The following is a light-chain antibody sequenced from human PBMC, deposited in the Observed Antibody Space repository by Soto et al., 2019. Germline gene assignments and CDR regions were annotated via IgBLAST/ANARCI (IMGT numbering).Light chain of an antibody. V-gene: IGLV2-8*01. CDR2: EVS. Sequence: HSVRNLPPSGYGVHVDCVTISCTGTSSDIGGYNFVSWYQQYPGKAPKLMIYEVSKRLTGVPDRFSGSKSGNTASLTVSGLQAEDEADYYCSSYAGSDNYVFGTGTKVTV. CDR3: SSYAGSDNYV. J-gene: IGLJ1*01. CDR1: SSDIGGYNF.